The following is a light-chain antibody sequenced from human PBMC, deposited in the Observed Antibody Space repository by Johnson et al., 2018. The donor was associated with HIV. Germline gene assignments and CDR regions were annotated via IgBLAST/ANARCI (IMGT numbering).Light chain of an antibody. CDR1: SSNIGNNY. CDR3: GTWATSLSATAD. Sequence: QPALTQPPSVSAAPGQKVTISCSGSSSNIGNNYVSWYQQLPGTAPKLLIYENNKRPSGIPDRFSGSKSGTSATLGITGLQTGDEADYYCGTWATSLSATADFGTGTKVTVL. J-gene: IGLJ1*01. CDR2: ENN. V-gene: IGLV1-51*02.